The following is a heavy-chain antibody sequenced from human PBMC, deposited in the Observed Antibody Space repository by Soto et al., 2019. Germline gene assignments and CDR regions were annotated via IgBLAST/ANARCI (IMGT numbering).Heavy chain of an antibody. J-gene: IGHJ5*02. V-gene: IGHV1-69*04. CDR3: ARESNFWQQLVCWFDP. D-gene: IGHD6-13*01. CDR2: IIPILGIA. Sequence: SVKVSCKASGGTFSSYTISWVRQAPGQGLEWMGRIIPILGIANYAQKFQGRVTITADKSTSTAYMELSSLRSEDTAVYYCARESNFWQQLVCWFDPWGQGTLVTSPQ. CDR1: GGTFSSYT.